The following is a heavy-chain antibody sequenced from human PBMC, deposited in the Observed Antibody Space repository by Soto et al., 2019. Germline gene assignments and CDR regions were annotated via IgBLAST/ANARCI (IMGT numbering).Heavy chain of an antibody. Sequence: VQLVASGGGLVQPGGSLRLSCAASGFTCSNYWMHWVRQSPGKGLVWVSRINSDETITSYADSVKGRFTISRDNAKNTLYLQMSSLRVEDTALYYCVCFECGRTSVVTAMEANGYWGQGTLVTVSS. CDR3: VCFECGRTSVVTAMEANGY. CDR1: GFTCSNYW. V-gene: IGHV3-74*01. J-gene: IGHJ4*02. CDR2: INSDETIT. D-gene: IGHD2-21*02.